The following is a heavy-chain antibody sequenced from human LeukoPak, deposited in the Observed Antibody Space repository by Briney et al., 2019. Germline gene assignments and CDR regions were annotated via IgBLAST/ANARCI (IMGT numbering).Heavy chain of an antibody. CDR2: ISGSGGST. CDR3: AKKYYYGSGSPGPLFDY. J-gene: IGHJ4*02. V-gene: IGHV3-23*01. CDR1: GFTFSSYA. D-gene: IGHD3-10*01. Sequence: GGSLRLSCAASGFTFSSYAMSWVRQAPGKGPEWVSAISGSGGSTAYADSVKGRFTISRDNSKNTVSLQMNILRAEDTAVYYCAKKYYYGSGSPGPLFDYWGQGTLVTVSS.